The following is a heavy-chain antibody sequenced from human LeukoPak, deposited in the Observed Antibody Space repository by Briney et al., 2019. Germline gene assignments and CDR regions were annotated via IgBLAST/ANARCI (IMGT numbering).Heavy chain of an antibody. CDR2: ISSSSSYI. CDR3: ARVSDIVVVRVWDAFDI. Sequence: GGSLRLSCAASGFTFSSYSMNWVRQAPGKGLEWVSSISSSSSYIYYADSVKGRFTISRDNAKNSLYLQMNSLRAEDTAVYYCARVSDIVVVRVWDAFDIWGQGTMVTVSS. V-gene: IGHV3-21*01. CDR1: GFTFSSYS. D-gene: IGHD2-2*01. J-gene: IGHJ3*02.